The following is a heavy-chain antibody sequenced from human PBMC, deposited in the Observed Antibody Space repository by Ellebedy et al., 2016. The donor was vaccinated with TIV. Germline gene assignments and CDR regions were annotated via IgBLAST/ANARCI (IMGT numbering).Heavy chain of an antibody. CDR1: GYSFTKNW. Sequence: GGSLRLSXQASGYSFTKNWIAWVRQLPGRGLEWMGIIDPHDSDRRYSPSFQGQVTISADKSTNTTYLHWTNLKASDTAMYYCARRASIDDAFDIWGQGTMVTVSS. V-gene: IGHV5-51*01. J-gene: IGHJ3*02. CDR2: IDPHDSDR. CDR3: ARRASIDDAFDI.